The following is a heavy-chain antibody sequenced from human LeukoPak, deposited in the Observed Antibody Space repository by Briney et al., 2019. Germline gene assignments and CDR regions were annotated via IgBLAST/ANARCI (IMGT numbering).Heavy chain of an antibody. D-gene: IGHD3-10*02. CDR3: AELGITMIGGV. V-gene: IGHV3-9*01. J-gene: IGHJ6*04. Sequence: GGSLRLSCAASGFTFDDYAMHWVRQAPGKGLEWVSGISWNSGSIGYTDSVKGRFTISRDNAKNSLYLQMNSLRAEDTAVYYCAELGITMIGGVWGKGTTVTISS. CDR1: GFTFDDYA. CDR2: ISWNSGSI.